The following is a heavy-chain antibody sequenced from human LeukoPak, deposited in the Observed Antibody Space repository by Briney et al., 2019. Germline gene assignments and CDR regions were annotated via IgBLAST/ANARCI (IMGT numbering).Heavy chain of an antibody. V-gene: IGHV3-23*01. J-gene: IGHJ4*02. Sequence: GSLILSCAASGFTFSSYAMSWVRQAPGKGLEWVSAISGSGGSTYYADSVKGRFTISRDNSKNTLYLQMNSLRAEDTAVYYCAKVESSIAAAGTLDYWGQGTLVTVSS. D-gene: IGHD6-13*01. CDR3: AKVESSIAAAGTLDY. CDR1: GFTFSSYA. CDR2: ISGSGGST.